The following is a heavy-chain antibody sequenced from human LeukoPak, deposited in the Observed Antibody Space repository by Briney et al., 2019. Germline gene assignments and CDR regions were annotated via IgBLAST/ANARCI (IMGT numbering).Heavy chain of an antibody. CDR2: IIPIFGTA. D-gene: IGHD1-26*01. J-gene: IGHJ6*02. CDR3: ARSVGATPEHYYYGMDV. Sequence: ASVKVSCKASGGTFSSYAISWVRQAPGQGLEWMGGIIPIFGTANYAQKFQGRVTITADESTSTAYMELSSLRSEDTAVYYCARSVGATPEHYYYGMDVWGQGTTVTVSS. V-gene: IGHV1-69*13. CDR1: GGTFSSYA.